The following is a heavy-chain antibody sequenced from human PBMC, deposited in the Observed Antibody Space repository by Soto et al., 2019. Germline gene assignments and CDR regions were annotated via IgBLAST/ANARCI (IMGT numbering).Heavy chain of an antibody. V-gene: IGHV1-18*01. CDR1: GYTFTSYG. CDR3: ARDSGVGGDY. D-gene: IGHD3-10*01. J-gene: IGHJ4*02. CDR2: ISAYNGNT. Sequence: QVQLVQSGAEVKKPGASVKVSCKASGYTFTSYGISWVRQTPGQGLEWMGWISAYNGNTNYAQKLQGRVTMTTDTAPRTDYTDTRSLRSDDTAVYSCARDSGVGGDYWGQGTLVTVSS.